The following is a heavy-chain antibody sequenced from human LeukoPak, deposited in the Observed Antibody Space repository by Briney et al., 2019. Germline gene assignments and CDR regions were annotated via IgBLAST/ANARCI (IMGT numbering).Heavy chain of an antibody. CDR3: ARGTQFGDLDY. V-gene: IGHV4-30-4*01. CDR1: GGSISSGDYY. Sequence: SQTLSLTCTVSGGSISSGDYYWSWIRQPPGKGLEWIGYIYYSGSTYYNPSLKSRVTISVDTSKNQFSLMMSSVTAADTAVYYCARGTQFGDLDYWGQGTLVTVSS. J-gene: IGHJ4*02. D-gene: IGHD3-10*01. CDR2: IYYSGST.